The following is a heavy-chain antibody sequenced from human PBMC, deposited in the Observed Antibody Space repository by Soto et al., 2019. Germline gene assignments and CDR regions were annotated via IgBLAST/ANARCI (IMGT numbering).Heavy chain of an antibody. D-gene: IGHD5-12*01. J-gene: IGHJ6*02. Sequence: RESLKIYCTRSGYSFTRYWISWVRQMPGKGLEWMGRIDPSDSYTNYSPSFQGHVTISADKSISTAYLQWSSLKASDTAMYYCARLPPIGGYDSYYYYGMDVWGQGTTVTVS. CDR2: IDPSDSYT. CDR1: GYSFTRYW. V-gene: IGHV5-10-1*01. CDR3: ARLPPIGGYDSYYYYGMDV.